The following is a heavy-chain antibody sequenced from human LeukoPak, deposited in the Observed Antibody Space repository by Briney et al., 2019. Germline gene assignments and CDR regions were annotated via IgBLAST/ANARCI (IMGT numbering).Heavy chain of an antibody. Sequence: ASVKVSCKASGYTFTGYYMHWVRQAPGQGLEWMGWINPNSGGTNYAQKFQGRVTMTRDTSISTAYMELSRLRSDDTAVYYCWRDPLRFSYLYYLDVLGKGNTVTVS. J-gene: IGHJ6*03. V-gene: IGHV1-2*02. CDR3: WRDPLRFSYLYYLDV. CDR2: INPNSGGT. CDR1: GYTFTGYY.